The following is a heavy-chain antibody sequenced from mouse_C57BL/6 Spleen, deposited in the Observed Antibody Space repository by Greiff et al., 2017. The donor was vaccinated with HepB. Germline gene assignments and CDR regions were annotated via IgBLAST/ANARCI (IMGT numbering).Heavy chain of an antibody. Sequence: EVQLQQSGPELVKPGASVKISCKASGYSFTDYNMNWVKQSNGKSLEWIGVINPNYGTTSYNQKFKGKATLTVDQSSSTAYMQLNSLTSEDSAVYYCARGKGFFFALYWYFDVWGTGTTVTVSS. V-gene: IGHV1-39*01. CDR2: INPNYGTT. CDR3: ARGKGFFFALYWYFDV. CDR1: GYSFTDYN. D-gene: IGHD3-2*02. J-gene: IGHJ1*03.